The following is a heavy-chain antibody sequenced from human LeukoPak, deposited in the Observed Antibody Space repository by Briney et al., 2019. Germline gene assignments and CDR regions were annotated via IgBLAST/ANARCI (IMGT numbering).Heavy chain of an antibody. D-gene: IGHD3-10*01. CDR3: ARGITMVRGVIPQPLGFDY. CDR1: GGSFSGYY. J-gene: IGHJ4*02. CDR2: INHSGST. V-gene: IGHV4-34*01. Sequence: SETLSLTCAVYGGSFSGYYWSWIRQPPGKGLEWIGEINHSGSTNYNPSLKSRVTISVDTSKNQFSLKLSSVTAADTAVYYCARGITMVRGVIPQPLGFDYWGQRTLVTVSS.